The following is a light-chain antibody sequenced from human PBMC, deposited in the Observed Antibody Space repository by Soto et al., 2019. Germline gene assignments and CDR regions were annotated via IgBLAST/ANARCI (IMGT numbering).Light chain of an antibody. CDR1: QTISSW. J-gene: IGKJ1*01. Sequence: DIHMTLSASTLSGSVGHRVTITCRASQTISSWLAWYQQKPGKAPKLLIYKASTLKSGVPSRFSGSGYGTEFNLTISSLQTDDFATYYCQHYNSYSEAFGQGTKVDIK. CDR3: QHYNSYSEA. V-gene: IGKV1-5*03. CDR2: KAS.